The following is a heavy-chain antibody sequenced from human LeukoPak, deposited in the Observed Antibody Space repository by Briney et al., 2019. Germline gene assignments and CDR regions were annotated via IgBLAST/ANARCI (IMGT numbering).Heavy chain of an antibody. CDR3: ARRFDS. J-gene: IGHJ4*02. CDR2: IGPGGDI. V-gene: IGHV3-48*01. Sequence: GGSLRLSCVASGFSFTAYSMNWVRQAPGRGLEGISYIGPGGDIYYADSVTGRFTVSRDIAKNSLYLQMNGLRVEDTAVYYCARRFDSWGQGTLVTVSS. CDR1: GFSFTAYS.